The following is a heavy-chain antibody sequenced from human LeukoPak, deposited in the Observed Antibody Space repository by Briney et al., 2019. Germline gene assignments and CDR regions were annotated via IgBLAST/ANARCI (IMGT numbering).Heavy chain of an antibody. J-gene: IGHJ6*03. V-gene: IGHV5-51*01. Sequence: GESLKISCKGSGYRFTSYWIGWVRPLPGKGLEGMGIIYPSDSDTRYSPSFEGQVSISADKSISTACLRWSSLKASDTAMYYCARQAGNNWNYDEYYYYYMDVWGKGTTVTVSS. CDR1: GYRFTSYW. CDR3: ARQAGNNWNYDEYYYYYMDV. D-gene: IGHD1-7*01. CDR2: IYPSDSDT.